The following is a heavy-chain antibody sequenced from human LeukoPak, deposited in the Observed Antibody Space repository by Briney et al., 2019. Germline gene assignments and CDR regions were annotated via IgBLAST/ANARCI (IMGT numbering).Heavy chain of an antibody. D-gene: IGHD4-17*01. CDR1: GFTFSGSA. CDR2: IRSKANSYAT. Sequence: PGGSLRLSCAAPGFTFSGSAMHWVRQASGKGLEWVGRIRSKANSYATAYAASVKGRFTISRDDSKNTAYLQMNSLKTEDTAVYYCTSPTAGGPDYWGQGTLVTVSS. V-gene: IGHV3-73*01. J-gene: IGHJ4*02. CDR3: TSPTAGGPDY.